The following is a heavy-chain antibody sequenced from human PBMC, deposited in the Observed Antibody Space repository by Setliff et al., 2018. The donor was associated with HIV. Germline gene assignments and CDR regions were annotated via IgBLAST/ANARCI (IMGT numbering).Heavy chain of an antibody. V-gene: IGHV3-7*03. Sequence: GGSLRLSCAASGFTVSSNFMSWVRQAPGKGLEWVANIKQDGSEKYYVDSVKGRFTISRDNAKNSLYLQMNSLRAEDTAVYYCAREDSGWDLRGLYYYYYMDVWGKGTTVTVSS. CDR1: GFTVSSNF. CDR2: IKQDGSEK. D-gene: IGHD1-26*01. J-gene: IGHJ6*03. CDR3: AREDSGWDLRGLYYYYYMDV.